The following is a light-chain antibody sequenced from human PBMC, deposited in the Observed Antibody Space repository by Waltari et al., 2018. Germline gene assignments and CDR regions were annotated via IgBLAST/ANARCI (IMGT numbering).Light chain of an antibody. CDR1: QSIDIW. CDR3: QQYNIYWT. V-gene: IGKV1-5*03. Sequence: ITCRASQSIDIWLAWYQQKPGKAPKLLIYKASTLERGVPSRFSGSGSGTEFTRTISSLQPDDFATYYCQQYNIYWTFGQGTKVEIK. CDR2: KAS. J-gene: IGKJ1*01.